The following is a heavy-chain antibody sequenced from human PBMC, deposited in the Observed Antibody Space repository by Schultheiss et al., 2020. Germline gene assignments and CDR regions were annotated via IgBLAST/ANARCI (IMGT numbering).Heavy chain of an antibody. CDR3: AHLMITSRDYFDY. Sequence: GGSLRLSCAASGFTFSSYAMNWVRQAPGKGLEWVSAISGSGGSTYYADSVKGRFTISRDNSKNTLYLQMNSLRAEDTAVYYCAHLMITSRDYFDYWGQGTLVTVSS. V-gene: IGHV3-23*01. CDR1: GFTFSSYA. J-gene: IGHJ4*02. D-gene: IGHD3-16*01. CDR2: ISGSGGST.